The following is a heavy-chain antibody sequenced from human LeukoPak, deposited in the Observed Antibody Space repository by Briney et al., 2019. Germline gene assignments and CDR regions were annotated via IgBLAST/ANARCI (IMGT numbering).Heavy chain of an antibody. CDR3: ARDIAPDPGVVVAATRSPYDY. CDR2: ISSSSSYI. J-gene: IGHJ4*02. CDR1: GFTFSSYE. V-gene: IGHV3-21*01. D-gene: IGHD2-15*01. Sequence: GGSLRLSCAASGFTFSSYEMNWVRQAPGKGLEWVSSISSSSSYIYYADSVKGRFTISRDNAKNSLYLQMNSLRAEDTAVYYCARDIAPDPGVVVAATRSPYDYWGQGTLVTVSS.